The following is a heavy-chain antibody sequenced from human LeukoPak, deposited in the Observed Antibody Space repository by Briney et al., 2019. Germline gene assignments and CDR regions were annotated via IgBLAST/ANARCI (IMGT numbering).Heavy chain of an antibody. V-gene: IGHV3-21*01. CDR3: ARDGITMVRGVTSHFDY. J-gene: IGHJ4*02. D-gene: IGHD3-10*01. CDR2: ISSSSSYI. CDR1: GFTFNNYA. Sequence: GGSLRLSCAASGFTFNNYAMNWVRQAPGKGLEWVSSISSSSSYIYYADSVKGRFTISRDNAKNSLYLQMNSLRAEDTAVYYCARDGITMVRGVTSHFDYWGQGTLVTVSS.